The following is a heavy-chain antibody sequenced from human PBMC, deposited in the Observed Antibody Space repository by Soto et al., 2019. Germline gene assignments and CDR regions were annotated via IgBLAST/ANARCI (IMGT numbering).Heavy chain of an antibody. CDR2: IYSSGNT. V-gene: IGHV4-30-4*08. D-gene: IGHD3-10*01. CDR1: GDSIKDPNFS. CDR3: ARDRGFASGSFES. Sequence: SETLSLTCIVSGDSIKDPNFSWNLIRQSPGKGLEWIGYIYSSGNTLYNPSLQSRLTLSVDTAKNLVSLKLTSMTPADTAVYYCARDRGFASGSFESWGQGTQVTVSS. J-gene: IGHJ4*02.